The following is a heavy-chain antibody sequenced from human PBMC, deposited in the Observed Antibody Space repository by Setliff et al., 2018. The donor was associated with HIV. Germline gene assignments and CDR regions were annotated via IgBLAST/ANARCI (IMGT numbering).Heavy chain of an antibody. CDR3: ARTSGDYGGYTFDI. V-gene: IGHV4-61*09. Sequence: SETLSLTCTVSGGSISRGSYYWSWIRQPAGKGLEWIGHIYTSGSTNYNPSLKSRVTISVDTPKNQFSLKPSSVTATDTAVSYCARTSGDYGGYTFDIWGQGTMVTVSS. D-gene: IGHD4-17*01. J-gene: IGHJ3*02. CDR1: GGSISRGSYY. CDR2: IYTSGST.